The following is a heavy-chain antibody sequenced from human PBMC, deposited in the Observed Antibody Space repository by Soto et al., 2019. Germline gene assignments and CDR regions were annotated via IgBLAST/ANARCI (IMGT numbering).Heavy chain of an antibody. CDR2: ISAYNGNK. V-gene: IGHV1-18*01. J-gene: IGHJ4*02. CDR3: ERRGASWMNV. D-gene: IGHD5-12*01. Sequence: QVQLVQSGAEVTKPGASVKVSCKASGYTFTSYGISWVRQAPGEGREWMGWISAYNGNKNYAQKLQGRVTMTPDTSTSTAYMELRSMRSDDTAVYYCERRGASWMNVWGQGTLVTVSS. CDR1: GYTFTSYG.